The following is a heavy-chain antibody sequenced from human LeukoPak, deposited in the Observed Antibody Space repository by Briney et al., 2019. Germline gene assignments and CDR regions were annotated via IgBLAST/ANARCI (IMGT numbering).Heavy chain of an antibody. V-gene: IGHV3-23*01. CDR2: ISGSGGST. D-gene: IGHD2-2*01. J-gene: IGHJ6*02. Sequence: GGSLRLSCAASGFTFSSYAMSWVRQAPGKGLEWVSAISGSGGSTYYADSVKGRFTISRDNSKNTLYLQMNSLRAEDTAVYYCARYCSSTSCYGLYYYYYGMDVWGQGTTVTVSS. CDR3: ARYCSSTSCYGLYYYYYGMDV. CDR1: GFTFSSYA.